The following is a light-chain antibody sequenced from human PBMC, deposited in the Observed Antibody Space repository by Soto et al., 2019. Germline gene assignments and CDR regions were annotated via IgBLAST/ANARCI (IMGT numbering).Light chain of an antibody. CDR3: TSWTTSTTML. J-gene: IGLJ2*01. CDR1: RSDIGSYNF. V-gene: IGLV2-14*03. CDR2: DVN. Sequence: QSALTQPASVSGSPGQSITISCTGTRSDIGSYNFVSWYQQHPGKAPKLILYDVNIRPSGVSYRFSGSKSGNTASLTISGLQAEDEADYYSTSWTTSTTMLFGGGTKLTVL.